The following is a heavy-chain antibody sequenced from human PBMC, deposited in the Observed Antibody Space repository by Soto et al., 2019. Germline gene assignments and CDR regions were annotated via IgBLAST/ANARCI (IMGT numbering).Heavy chain of an antibody. D-gene: IGHD2-21*02. Sequence: EVQLVESGGGLVQPGGSLRVSCAASGFTFSSYAMNWVRQTPGKGLEWVSHISNRGDSMYYADSVKGPFTISRDNAESSLHLQMNGRTDEYTAVYYCARQVYTGVTAFDSWGRGALVTVSS. CDR1: GFTFSSYA. J-gene: IGHJ4*02. CDR3: ARQVYTGVTAFDS. V-gene: IGHV3-48*02. CDR2: ISNRGDSM.